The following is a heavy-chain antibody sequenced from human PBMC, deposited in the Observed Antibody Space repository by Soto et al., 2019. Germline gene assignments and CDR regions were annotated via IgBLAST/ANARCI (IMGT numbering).Heavy chain of an antibody. CDR2: IYYRGNT. CDR3: ARDGREASGIDV. D-gene: IGHD1-26*01. J-gene: IGHJ6*02. Sequence: QVQLEESGPGLVKPSETLSLTCTVSGGSISNHYWSWVRQAPGKGLEWIGCIYYRGNTFYNPSLKSRGTISVDTSNNQFSLKLDSVTPADTAVYYCARDGREASGIDVWGQGTAVTVSS. CDR1: GGSISNHY. V-gene: IGHV4-59*11.